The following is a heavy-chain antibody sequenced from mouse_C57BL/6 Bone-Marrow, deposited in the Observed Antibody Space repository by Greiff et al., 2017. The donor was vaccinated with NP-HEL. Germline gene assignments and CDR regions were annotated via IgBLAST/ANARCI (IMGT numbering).Heavy chain of an antibody. CDR2: INPNYGTT. CDR3: ARRAYYGSSYVGYFDY. D-gene: IGHD1-1*01. Sequence: VQLQQSGPELVKPGASVKISCKASGYSFTDYYMNWVKQSNGKSLEWIGVINPNYGTTSYNQKFKGKATLTVDQSSSTAYMQLNSLTSEDSAVYYCARRAYYGSSYVGYFDYWGQGTTLTVSS. J-gene: IGHJ2*01. CDR1: GYSFTDYY. V-gene: IGHV1-39*01.